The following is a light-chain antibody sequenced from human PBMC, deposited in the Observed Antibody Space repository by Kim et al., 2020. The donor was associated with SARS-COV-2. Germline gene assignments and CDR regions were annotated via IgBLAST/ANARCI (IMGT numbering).Light chain of an antibody. CDR2: LETSGSY. V-gene: IGLV4-60*03. Sequence: SVKLTCTLSSGHSRYFTAWHQQQPVKAPRSLMKLETSGSYNKGRGVPDRFSGSGSGADLYLTISHLQSEDDADYYCETWDGNTRVFGTGTKVTVL. CDR1: SGHSRYF. J-gene: IGLJ1*01. CDR3: ETWDGNTRV.